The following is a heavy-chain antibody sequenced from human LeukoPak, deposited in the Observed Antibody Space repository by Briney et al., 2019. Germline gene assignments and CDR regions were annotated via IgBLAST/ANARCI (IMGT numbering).Heavy chain of an antibody. CDR1: GGTFSSYA. D-gene: IGHD3-22*01. CDR2: IIPIFGTA. V-gene: IGHV1-69*05. CDR3: AARRGGIDCSGYYRLYDASDI. Sequence: SVKVSCKASGGTFSSYAISWVRQAPGQGLEWMGRIIPIFGTANYAQKFQGRVTITTDESTSTAYMELSSLRSEDTAVYYCAARRGGIDCSGYYRLYDASDIWGQGTMVTVSS. J-gene: IGHJ3*02.